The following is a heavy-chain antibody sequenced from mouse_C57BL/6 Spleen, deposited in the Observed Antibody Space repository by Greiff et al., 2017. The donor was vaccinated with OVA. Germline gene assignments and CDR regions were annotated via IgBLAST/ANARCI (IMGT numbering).Heavy chain of an antibody. CDR3: ARNPDYYGSSYWYFDV. V-gene: IGHV14-3*01. Sequence: VQLKQSVAELVRPGASVKLSCTASGFNIKNTYMHWVKQRPEQGLEWIGRIDPANGNTKYAPKFQGKATITADTSSNTAYLQLSSLTSEDTAIYYCARNPDYYGSSYWYFDVWGTGTTVTVSS. CDR2: IDPANGNT. CDR1: GFNIKNTY. D-gene: IGHD1-1*01. J-gene: IGHJ1*03.